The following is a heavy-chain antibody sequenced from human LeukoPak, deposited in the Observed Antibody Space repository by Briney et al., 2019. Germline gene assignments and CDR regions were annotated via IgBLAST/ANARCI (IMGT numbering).Heavy chain of an antibody. J-gene: IGHJ3*02. D-gene: IGHD2-2*02. CDR3: ARRCTSCYTRDAFDI. CDR2: IYYSGST. CDR1: GGSISSYY. V-gene: IGHV4-59*08. Sequence: SSETLSLTCTVSGGSISSYYWSWIRQPPGKGLEWIGYIYYSGSTNYNPSLKSRVTISVDTSKNQFSLKLSSVTAADTAVYYCARRCTSCYTRDAFDIWGQGTTVTVSS.